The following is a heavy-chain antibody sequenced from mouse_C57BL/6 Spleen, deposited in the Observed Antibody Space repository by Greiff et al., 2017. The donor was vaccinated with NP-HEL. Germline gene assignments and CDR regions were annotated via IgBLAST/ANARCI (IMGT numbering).Heavy chain of an antibody. Sequence: VQLQQSGAELVRPGASVTLSCKASGYTFTDYEMHWVKQTPVHGLEWIGAIDPETGGTAYNQKFKGKAILTADKSSSTAYMELRSLTSEDSAVYYCTRGDDRYYFDVWGTGTTVTVAS. V-gene: IGHV1-15*01. CDR3: TRGDDRYYFDV. D-gene: IGHD3-3*01. CDR1: GYTFTDYE. J-gene: IGHJ1*03. CDR2: IDPETGGT.